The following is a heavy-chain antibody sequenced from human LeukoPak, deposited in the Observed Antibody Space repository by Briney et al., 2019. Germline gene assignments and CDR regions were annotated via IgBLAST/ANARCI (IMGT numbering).Heavy chain of an antibody. CDR1: GFTFSSYS. CDR3: AREGGRFMDV. J-gene: IGHJ6*03. Sequence: PGGSLRLSCAASGFTFSSYSMNWVRQAPGKVLEWVSSISSSSSYIYYADSVKGRFTISRDNAKNSLYLQMNSLRAEDTAVYYCAREGGRFMDVWGKGTTVTVSS. CDR2: ISSSSSYI. V-gene: IGHV3-21*01. D-gene: IGHD1-26*01.